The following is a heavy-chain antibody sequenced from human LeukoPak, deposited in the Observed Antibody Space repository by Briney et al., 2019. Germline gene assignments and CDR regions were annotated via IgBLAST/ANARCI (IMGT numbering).Heavy chain of an antibody. D-gene: IGHD6-19*01. CDR1: GFTFSSYG. Sequence: GGSLRLSCAASGFTFSSYGMHWVRQAPGKGLEWVAFIRCDGSNKYFADSVEGRFTISRDNSKNTLYLQMNSLRAEDTAVYYCAKVKIAVAGIRAADAFDIWGQGTMVTVSS. J-gene: IGHJ3*02. CDR2: IRCDGSNK. V-gene: IGHV3-30*02. CDR3: AKVKIAVAGIRAADAFDI.